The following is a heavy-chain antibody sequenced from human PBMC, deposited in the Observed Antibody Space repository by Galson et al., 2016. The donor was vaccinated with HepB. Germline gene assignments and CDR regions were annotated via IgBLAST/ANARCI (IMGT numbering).Heavy chain of an antibody. J-gene: IGHJ5*02. CDR1: GYMFTDYG. CDR3: ARAPGIEVSGVFHP. D-gene: IGHD6-19*01. V-gene: IGHV1-18*01. CDR2: ISAHNGNT. Sequence: SVKVSCKASGYMFTDYGVAWVRQAPGQGLEWIGWISAHNGNTVSARKFRGRVTMTTDTSTTTAYMSLSSLTSDDTAVYFCARAPGIEVSGVFHPWGQGTVLIVSS.